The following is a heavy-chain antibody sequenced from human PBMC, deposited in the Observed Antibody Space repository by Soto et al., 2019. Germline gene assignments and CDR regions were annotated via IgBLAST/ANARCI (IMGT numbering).Heavy chain of an antibody. CDR2: ISWNSGSI. Sequence: EVQVVESGGGLVQPGRSLRLSCAASGLTFDDYGMHWVRQAPGKGLEWVSGISWNSGSIGYADSVKGRFTISRDNAKNSLYLQMNSLRAEDTALYYCAKALGYYDTRYDVFDMWGQGTMVTVSS. J-gene: IGHJ3*02. V-gene: IGHV3-9*01. CDR3: AKALGYYDTRYDVFDM. CDR1: GLTFDDYG. D-gene: IGHD3-22*01.